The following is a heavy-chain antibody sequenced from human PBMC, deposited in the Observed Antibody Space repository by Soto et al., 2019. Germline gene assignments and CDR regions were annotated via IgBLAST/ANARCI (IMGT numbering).Heavy chain of an antibody. CDR3: ARPTFFFGSGSYSANAYAMDV. D-gene: IGHD3-10*01. V-gene: IGHV3-48*01. J-gene: IGHJ6*02. Sequence: WGSLRLSCAASGFTFSSYSMNWVRQAPGKGLEWISYISSSSSTMYYADSVKGRFTVSRDNAKNSLSLQMNSLRAEDTAVYYCARPTFFFGSGSYSANAYAMDVWGQGATVTVSS. CDR2: ISSSSSTM. CDR1: GFTFSSYS.